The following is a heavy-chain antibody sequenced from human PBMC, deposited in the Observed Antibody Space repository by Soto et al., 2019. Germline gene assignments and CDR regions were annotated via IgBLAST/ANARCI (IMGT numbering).Heavy chain of an antibody. CDR3: ASFTIFGVVTNWYFDL. D-gene: IGHD3-3*01. CDR2: IYYSGST. J-gene: IGHJ2*01. V-gene: IGHV4-30-4*01. CDR1: GGSISSGDYY. Sequence: QVQLQESGPGLVKPSQTLSLTCTVSGGSISSGDYYWSWIRQPPGKGLEWIGYIYYSGSTYYNPSLYSRVTISVDTSKNQFSLQLSSVAAADTAVYYCASFTIFGVVTNWYFDLWGRGTLVTVSS.